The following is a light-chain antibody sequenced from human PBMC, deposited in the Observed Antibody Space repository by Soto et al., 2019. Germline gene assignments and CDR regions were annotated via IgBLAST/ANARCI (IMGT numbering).Light chain of an antibody. CDR1: QSISTW. J-gene: IGKJ1*01. V-gene: IGKV1-5*03. Sequence: DIQMTQSPPTLSASVGDRVTITCRASQSISTWLAWYQQRAGKAPKLLIYKASNLESGVPSRFSGSGSGTDFTLTISSLQPDDFATYYCQQYNSYPWAFGQGTKVEIK. CDR3: QQYNSYPWA. CDR2: KAS.